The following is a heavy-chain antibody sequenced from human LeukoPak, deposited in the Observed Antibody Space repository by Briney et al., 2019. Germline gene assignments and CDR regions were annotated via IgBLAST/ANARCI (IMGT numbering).Heavy chain of an antibody. Sequence: SETLSLTCTVSGGSISSYYWGWIRQPAGKGLEWIGRIYTSGSTNYNPSLKSRVTMSVDTSKNQFSLKLSSVNAADTAVYYCARDSARARAVWYFDLWGRGTLVTVSS. D-gene: IGHD1-26*01. CDR2: IYTSGST. V-gene: IGHV4-4*07. J-gene: IGHJ2*01. CDR3: ARDSARARAVWYFDL. CDR1: GGSISSYY.